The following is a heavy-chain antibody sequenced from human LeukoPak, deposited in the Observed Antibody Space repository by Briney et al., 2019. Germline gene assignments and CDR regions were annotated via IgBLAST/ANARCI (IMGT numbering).Heavy chain of an antibody. V-gene: IGHV7-4-1*02. J-gene: IGHJ4*02. Sequence: PRASVRVSCKASGYTFTSYAMNWVRQAPGQGLEWMGWINTNTGNPTYAQGFTGRFVFSLDTSVSTAYLQISSLKAEDTAVYYCARDRGTWNDDGFDYWGQGTLVTVSS. D-gene: IGHD1-1*01. CDR2: INTNTGNP. CDR3: ARDRGTWNDDGFDY. CDR1: GYTFTSYA.